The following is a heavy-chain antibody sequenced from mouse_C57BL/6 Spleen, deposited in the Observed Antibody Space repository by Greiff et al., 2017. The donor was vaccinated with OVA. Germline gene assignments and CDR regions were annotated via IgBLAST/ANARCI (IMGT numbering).Heavy chain of an antibody. Sequence: VQLQQSGPELVKPGDSVKISCKASGYSFTGYFMNWVMQSHGKSLEWIGRINPYNGDTFYNQKFKGKATLTVDKSSSTAHMELRSLTSEASAVYYCARDDYDDDAWFAYWGQGTLVTVSA. V-gene: IGHV1-20*01. CDR3: ARDDYDDDAWFAY. CDR2: INPYNGDT. J-gene: IGHJ3*01. D-gene: IGHD2-4*01. CDR1: GYSFTGYF.